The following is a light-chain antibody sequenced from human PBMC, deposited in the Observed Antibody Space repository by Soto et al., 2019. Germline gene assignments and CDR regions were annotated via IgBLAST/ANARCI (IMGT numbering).Light chain of an antibody. CDR3: QQRNSWPPDIT. J-gene: IGKJ3*01. CDR1: QNIRNY. CDR2: DAS. V-gene: IGKV3-11*01. Sequence: EVVLTQSPATLSLSPGESATLSCRASQNIRNYLAWYQQKPGQAPRLLLYDASTRAAGIPARFSGSGSGTDFTLTISSLEPEDFAVYFCQQRNSWPPDITFGPGTKVDIK.